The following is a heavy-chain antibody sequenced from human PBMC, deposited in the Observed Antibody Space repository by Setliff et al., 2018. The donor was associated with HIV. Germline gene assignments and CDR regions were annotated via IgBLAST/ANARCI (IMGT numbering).Heavy chain of an antibody. CDR2: IYYRGSA. V-gene: IGHV4-39*07. D-gene: IGHD1-26*01. Sequence: SQTLSLTCTVSGGSITTTNYYWGWVRQSPGKGLEWIGVIYYRGSAYYNLSLQSRVTLSVDTSKNQFSLRLTSLTAADTAIYYCARSTVGAGASFPWGRGILVTVSS. CDR1: GGSITTTNYY. CDR3: ARSTVGAGASFP. J-gene: IGHJ5*02.